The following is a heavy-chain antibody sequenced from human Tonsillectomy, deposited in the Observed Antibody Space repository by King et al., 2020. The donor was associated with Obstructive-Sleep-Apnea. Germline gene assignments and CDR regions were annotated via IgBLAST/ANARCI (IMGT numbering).Heavy chain of an antibody. CDR1: GGSISSYY. CDR2: IYYSGST. V-gene: IGHV4-59*08. J-gene: IGHJ6*02. Sequence: VQLQESGPGLVKPSETLSLTCTVSGGSISSYYWSWIRQPPGKGLEWIGYIYYSGSTNYNPSLKSRVTISVDTSKNQFSLKLSSVTAADTAVYYCARLVFVGGGYRGYYYGMDVWGQGTTVTVSS. D-gene: IGHD5-24*01. CDR3: ARLVFVGGGYRGYYYGMDV.